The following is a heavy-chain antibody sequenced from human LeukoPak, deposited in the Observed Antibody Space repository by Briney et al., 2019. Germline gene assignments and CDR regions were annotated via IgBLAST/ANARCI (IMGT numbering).Heavy chain of an antibody. CDR2: ISGSGGST. J-gene: IGHJ3*02. CDR1: GFTFSSYA. Sequence: GGSLRLSCAASGFTFSSYAMSWVRQAPGKGLEWVSAISGSGGSTYYADSVKGRFTISRDNSKNTLYLQMNSLRAEDTAVYYCATSSSDLDAFGIWGQGTMVTVSS. CDR3: ATSSSDLDAFGI. V-gene: IGHV3-23*01. D-gene: IGHD6-6*01.